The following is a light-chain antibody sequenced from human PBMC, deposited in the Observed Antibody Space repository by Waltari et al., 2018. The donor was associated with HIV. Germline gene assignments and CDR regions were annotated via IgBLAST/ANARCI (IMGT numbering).Light chain of an antibody. CDR3: AAWDDSLNAYV. CDR1: SSNIGSNP. Sequence: QSVLTQTPSASGTPGQRVNVSCSGSSSNIGSNPVKWYPQLPGAAPRLLIHSLDQRPSGVPDRFSGSKSGASASLAISGLQSEDEADYYCAAWDDSLNAYVFGGGTKVTVL. CDR2: SLD. V-gene: IGLV1-44*01. J-gene: IGLJ1*01.